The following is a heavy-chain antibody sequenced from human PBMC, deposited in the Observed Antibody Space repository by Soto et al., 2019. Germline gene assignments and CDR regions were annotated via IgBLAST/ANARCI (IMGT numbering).Heavy chain of an antibody. D-gene: IGHD2-2*01. CDR3: ARSAQLGYCISTSCLFPYYYYGMDV. J-gene: IGHJ6*02. V-gene: IGHV1-69*13. CDR2: IIPIFGTA. Sequence: GASVKVSCKASGGTFSSYAISWVRQAPGQGLEWMGGIIPIFGTANYAQKFQGRVTITADESTSTAYMELSSLRSEDTAVYYCARSAQLGYCISTSCLFPYYYYGMDVWGQRTTVTVS. CDR1: GGTFSSYA.